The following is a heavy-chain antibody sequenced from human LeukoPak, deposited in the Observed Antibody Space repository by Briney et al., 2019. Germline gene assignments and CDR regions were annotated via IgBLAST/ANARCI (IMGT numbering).Heavy chain of an antibody. CDR2: MNPNSGNT. CDR1: GYTFTSYD. V-gene: IGHV1-8*01. D-gene: IGHD5-12*01. J-gene: IGHJ4*02. Sequence: ASVKVSCKASGYTFTSYDINWVRQATGQGLEWMGWMNPNSGNTGYAQKFQGRVTMTRNTSISTAYMELSSLRSEDTAVYYCASWVATIGVYDYWGQGTLVTVSS. CDR3: ASWVATIGVYDY.